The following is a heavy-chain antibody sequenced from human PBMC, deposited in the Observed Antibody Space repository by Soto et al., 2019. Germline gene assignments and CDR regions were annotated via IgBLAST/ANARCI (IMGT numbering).Heavy chain of an antibody. V-gene: IGHV4-34*01. CDR2: INHSGST. CDR3: ARGQQQLVLAY. Sequence: QVQLQQWGAGLLKPSETLSHTCAVYGGSFSGYYWSWIRQPPGKGLEWIGEINHSGSTNYNPSLKSRVTISADTSKNQFSLKLSSVTAADTAVYYCARGQQQLVLAYWGQGTLVTVSS. CDR1: GGSFSGYY. D-gene: IGHD6-13*01. J-gene: IGHJ4*02.